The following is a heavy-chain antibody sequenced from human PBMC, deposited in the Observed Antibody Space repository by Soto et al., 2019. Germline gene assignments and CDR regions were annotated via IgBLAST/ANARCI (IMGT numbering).Heavy chain of an antibody. CDR3: EKATQVFYYYYGIDV. D-gene: IGHD5-12*01. CDR1: GFTFSSYA. CDR2: ISGSGGST. J-gene: IGHJ6*02. Sequence: GGSLRLSCAASGFTFSSYAMSWVRQAPGKGLEWVSAISGSGGSTYYADSVKGRFTISRDNSKNTLYPQMNSLRAEDTAVYYCEKATQVFYYYYGIDVWGQGTTVTVYS. V-gene: IGHV3-23*01.